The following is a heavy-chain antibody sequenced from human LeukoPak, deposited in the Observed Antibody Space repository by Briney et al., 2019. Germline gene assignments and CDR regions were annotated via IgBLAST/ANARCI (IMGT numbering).Heavy chain of an antibody. J-gene: IGHJ1*01. V-gene: IGHV4-61*02. CDR2: LSSSGGT. D-gene: IGHD6-13*01. CDR1: GGSISSGSYY. Sequence: PSETLSLTCTVSGGSISSGSYYWSWIRQPAGKGLEWIGRLSSSGGTTDNPSLQNRVTISRDTSQNQFFLTLTSVTAADTALYYCTRGTSWFFTNWGQGILVTVSS. CDR3: TRGTSWFFTN.